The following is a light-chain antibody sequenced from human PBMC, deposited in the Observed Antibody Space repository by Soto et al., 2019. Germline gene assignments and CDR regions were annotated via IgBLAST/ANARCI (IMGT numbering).Light chain of an antibody. V-gene: IGKV3-20*01. CDR1: QSSGSNF. Sequence: DIVLTHSPGTLSLSPGEIATLSCKTSQSSGSNFLAWYQHKPVQAPRLLIYASSNRATGIPDRFTGSASGTDFTLTINRLEPEDFAVYYCQLYGISPHFGQGTRLEIK. CDR3: QLYGISPH. CDR2: ASS. J-gene: IGKJ5*01.